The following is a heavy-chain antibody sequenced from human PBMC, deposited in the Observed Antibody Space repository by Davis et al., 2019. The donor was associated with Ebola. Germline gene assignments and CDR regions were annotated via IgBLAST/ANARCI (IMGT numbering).Heavy chain of an antibody. CDR2: ISDTGGTT. J-gene: IGHJ6*02. Sequence: PGGSLRLSCLAPGFTSGGYTMHWVRQAPGQGLESVSDISDTGGTTSYADSVKGRFTISRDNSRNTVYLQMSSLRAEDTALYYCVRDSYGMDVWGQGTTVTVSS. CDR3: VRDSYGMDV. CDR1: GFTSGGYT. V-gene: IGHV3-64D*06.